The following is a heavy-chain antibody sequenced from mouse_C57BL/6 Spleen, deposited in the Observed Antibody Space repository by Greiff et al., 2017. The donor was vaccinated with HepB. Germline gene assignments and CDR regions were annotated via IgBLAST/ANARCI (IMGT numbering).Heavy chain of an antibody. CDR2: IYPGSGST. J-gene: IGHJ4*01. CDR1: GYTFTSYW. V-gene: IGHV1-55*01. D-gene: IGHD1-1*01. Sequence: VKLQQPGAELVKPGASVKMSCKASGYTFTSYWITWVKQRPGQGLEWIGDIYPGSGSTNYNEKFKSKATLTVDTSSSTAYMQLSSLTSEDSAVYYCARRDYYGSRVYAMDYWGQGTSVTVSS. CDR3: ARRDYYGSRVYAMDY.